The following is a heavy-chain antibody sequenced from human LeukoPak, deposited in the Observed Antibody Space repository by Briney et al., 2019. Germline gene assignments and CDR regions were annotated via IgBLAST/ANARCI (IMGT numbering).Heavy chain of an antibody. CDR3: AKDPPSSGTTFDY. CDR1: GFTFGSYA. Sequence: NPGGSLRLSCAASGFTFGSYAMSWVRQAPGKGLEWVSTIGGSGRSTYYADSVKGRFTISRGNSKNTLYLEMNSLRAEDTAVYYCAKDPPSSGTTFDYWGQGTLVAVSS. D-gene: IGHD3-10*01. V-gene: IGHV3-23*01. CDR2: IGGSGRST. J-gene: IGHJ4*02.